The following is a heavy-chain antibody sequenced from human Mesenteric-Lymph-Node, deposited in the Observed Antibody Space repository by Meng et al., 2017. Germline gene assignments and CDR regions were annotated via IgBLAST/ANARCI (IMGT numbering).Heavy chain of an antibody. CDR2: IFSNDEK. D-gene: IGHD4-17*01. Sequence: SGPTLVKPTETLTLTCTVSGFSLSNARMGVSWIRQPPGKALEWLAHIFSNDEKSYSTSLKSRLTISKDTSKNQVVLTMTNMDPVDTATYYCAHRRRENTVTTGFDYWGQGTLVTVSS. CDR1: GFSLSNARMG. J-gene: IGHJ4*02. V-gene: IGHV2-26*01. CDR3: AHRRRENTVTTGFDY.